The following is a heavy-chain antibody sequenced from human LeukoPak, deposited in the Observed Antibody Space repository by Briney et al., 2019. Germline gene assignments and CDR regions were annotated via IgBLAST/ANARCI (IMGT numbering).Heavy chain of an antibody. CDR2: INPSGGST. CDR1: GYTFTSYY. V-gene: IGHV1-46*01. Sequence: ASVKVSCKASGYTFTSYYMHWVRQAPGQGLEWMGIINPSGGSTSYAQKFQGRVTMTRDTSTSTVYMELSSLRSEDAAVYYCARVGVAAADPSYWGQGTLVTVSS. CDR3: ARVGVAAADPSY. D-gene: IGHD6-13*01. J-gene: IGHJ4*02.